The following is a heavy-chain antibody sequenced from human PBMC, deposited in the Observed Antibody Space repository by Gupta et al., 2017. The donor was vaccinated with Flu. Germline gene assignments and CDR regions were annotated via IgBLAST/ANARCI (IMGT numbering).Heavy chain of an antibody. V-gene: IGHV2-5*01. J-gene: IGHJ5*02. D-gene: IGHD6-19*01. CDR3: AHRRSGWFLGWFDP. Sequence: QITLKEPGPTLVKPTQTLTLTCTFSGFSLSTSGVGVGWIRQPPGKALEWLALIYWNDDKRYSPSLKSRLTITKDTSKNQVVLTMTNMDPVDSATYYCAHRRSGWFLGWFDPWGQGTLVTVSS. CDR2: IYWNDDK. CDR1: GFSLSTSGVG.